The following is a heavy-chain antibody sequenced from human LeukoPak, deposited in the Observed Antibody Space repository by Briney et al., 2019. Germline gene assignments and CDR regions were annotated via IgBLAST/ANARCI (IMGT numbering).Heavy chain of an antibody. J-gene: IGHJ4*02. Sequence: SETLSLTCTVSGDSIRSHFYNWVRQPPGKGLEWIGVTHESESTNYNPSLEGRVTISVDTSKNQFSLRLTSVTAADTAVYYCVIGRGWLPDYWGQGTLVTVSS. D-gene: IGHD5-24*01. CDR3: VIGRGWLPDY. CDR2: THESEST. CDR1: GDSIRSHF. V-gene: IGHV4-59*11.